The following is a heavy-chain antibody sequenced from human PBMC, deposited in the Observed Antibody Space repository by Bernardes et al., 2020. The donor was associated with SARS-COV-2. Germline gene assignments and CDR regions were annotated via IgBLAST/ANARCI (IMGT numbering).Heavy chain of an antibody. V-gene: IGHV3-23*01. D-gene: IGHD3-10*01. CDR3: AKTRGSRADLPDNWFDP. CDR1: GFTFSSYA. Sequence: GGSLRLSCAASGFTFSSYAMSWVRQAPGKGLEWVSVISASGGSTYYADSVKGRFTISRDNSKNTLYLQMNSLRAEDTALYYCAKTRGSRADLPDNWFDPWGQGTLVTVSS. J-gene: IGHJ5*02. CDR2: ISASGGST.